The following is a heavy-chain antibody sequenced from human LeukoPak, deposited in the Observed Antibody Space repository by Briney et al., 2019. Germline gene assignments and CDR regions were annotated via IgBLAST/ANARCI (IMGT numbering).Heavy chain of an antibody. D-gene: IGHD1-14*01. J-gene: IGHJ6*03. CDR3: ARGPISRPDPSYYYFYYMDV. CDR1: GGSISSDNYY. CDR2: VYTSGST. Sequence: SETLSLTCTVSGGSISSDNYYWSWIRQPAGKGLEWIGRVYTSGSTDYNPSLKSRVTISVDTSQNQFSLKLSSVTAADTAVYYCARGPISRPDPSYYYFYYMDVWGKGTTVTVSS. V-gene: IGHV4-61*02.